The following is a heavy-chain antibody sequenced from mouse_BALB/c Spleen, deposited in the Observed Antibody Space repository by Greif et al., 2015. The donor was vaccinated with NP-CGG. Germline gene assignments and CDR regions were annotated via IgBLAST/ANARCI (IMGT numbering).Heavy chain of an antibody. CDR1: GYTFTSYW. CDR3: ARKGAWVDY. V-gene: IGHV1-7*01. CDR2: INPSTGYT. Sequence: VKLMESGAELAKPGASVKMSCKASGYTFTSYWMHWVKQRPGQGLEWIGYINPSTGYTEYNQKFKDKAILTADKSSSTAYMQLSSLTSEDSAVYYCARKGAWVDYWGQGTTLTVSS. J-gene: IGHJ2*01. D-gene: IGHD4-1*01.